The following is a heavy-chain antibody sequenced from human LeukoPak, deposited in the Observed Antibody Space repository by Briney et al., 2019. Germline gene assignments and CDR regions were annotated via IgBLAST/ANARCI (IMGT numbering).Heavy chain of an antibody. Sequence: PSETLSLTFAVSGYSINNGYQWAWIRQSPGRGLAWIGSIYHNGGSHYNPSLRSRVVISVDTSNNQFSLRLSSVTVADTAVYYYARDPRWLTPDCTSTSCYENYFDPWGRGTLVTVSS. CDR1: GYSINNGYQ. V-gene: IGHV4-38-2*02. D-gene: IGHD2-2*01. CDR2: IYHNGGS. J-gene: IGHJ5*02. CDR3: ARDPRWLTPDCTSTSCYENYFDP.